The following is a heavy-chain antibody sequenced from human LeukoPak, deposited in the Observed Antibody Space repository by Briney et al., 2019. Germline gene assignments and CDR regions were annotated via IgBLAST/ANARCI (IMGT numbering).Heavy chain of an antibody. Sequence: ASVKVSCKASGYTFTSYFMHWERQAPGQGLDWMGIINPSGGSTSYAQKFQGRVTMTRDTSTSTVYMELSSLRSEDTAVYYCARDSADYGDYDYWGQGTLVTVSS. CDR3: ARDSADYGDYDY. V-gene: IGHV1-46*01. J-gene: IGHJ4*02. CDR1: GYTFTSYF. CDR2: INPSGGST. D-gene: IGHD4-17*01.